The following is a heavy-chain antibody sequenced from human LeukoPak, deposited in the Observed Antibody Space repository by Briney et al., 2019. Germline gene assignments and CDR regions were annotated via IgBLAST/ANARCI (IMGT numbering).Heavy chain of an antibody. J-gene: IGHJ4*02. Sequence: SETLSLTCTVSGGSNSSYYWSWIRQRPGKGLEWIGYIYYSGSTNYNPSLKSRVTISVDTSKNQFSLKLSSVTAADTAVYYCARGGAEPGYFDYWGQGTPVTVSS. CDR1: GGSNSSYY. V-gene: IGHV4-59*01. D-gene: IGHD1-14*01. CDR2: IYYSGST. CDR3: ARGGAEPGYFDY.